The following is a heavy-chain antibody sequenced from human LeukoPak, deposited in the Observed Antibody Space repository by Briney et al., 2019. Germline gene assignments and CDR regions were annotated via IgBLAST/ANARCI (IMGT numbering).Heavy chain of an antibody. CDR3: AKDLESCSSTSCYDDAFDI. CDR1: GFTFSSYG. D-gene: IGHD2-2*01. Sequence: GGSLRLSCAASGFTFSSYGMHWARQAPGKGLEWVAFIRYDGSNKYYADSVKGRFTISRDNSKNTLYLQMNSLRAEDTAVYYCAKDLESCSSTSCYDDAFDIWGQGTMVTVPS. V-gene: IGHV3-30*02. J-gene: IGHJ3*02. CDR2: IRYDGSNK.